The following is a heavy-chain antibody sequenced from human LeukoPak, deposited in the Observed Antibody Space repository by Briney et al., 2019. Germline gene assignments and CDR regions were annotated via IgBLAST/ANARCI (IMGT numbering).Heavy chain of an antibody. CDR1: GFTFSSYS. CDR3: AKGKVNHLGGLDY. Sequence: GGSLRLSCAASGFTFSSYSMNWVRQAPGKGLEWVSYISSSSSTIYYADSVKGRFTISRDNAKNTFYLQMDSLRADDTAMYYCAKGKVNHLGGLDYWGQGTLVTVYS. J-gene: IGHJ4*02. CDR2: ISSSSSTI. D-gene: IGHD1-14*01. V-gene: IGHV3-48*01.